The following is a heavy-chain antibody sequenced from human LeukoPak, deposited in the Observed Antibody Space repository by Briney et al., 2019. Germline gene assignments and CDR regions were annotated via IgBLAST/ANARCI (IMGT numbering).Heavy chain of an antibody. D-gene: IGHD3-10*01. V-gene: IGHV1-69*01. J-gene: IGHJ4*02. Sequence: SVKVSCKASGGTFSSYAISWVRQAPGQGLEWMGGIIPIFGTANYAQKFQGRVTITADESTSTAYMELSSLRSEDTAVYYCARGAMAQYGSGSYRFDYWGQGTLVTVSS. CDR1: GGTFSSYA. CDR3: ARGAMAQYGSGSYRFDY. CDR2: IIPIFGTA.